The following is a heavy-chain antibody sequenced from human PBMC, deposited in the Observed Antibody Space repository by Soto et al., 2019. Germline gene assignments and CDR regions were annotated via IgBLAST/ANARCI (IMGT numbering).Heavy chain of an antibody. J-gene: IGHJ4*02. V-gene: IGHV4-30-4*01. CDR3: ARSLGVTRPFDY. CDR2: IYYSGST. D-gene: IGHD3-16*01. Sequence: PSETLSLTCTVSGGSISSGDYYWSWIRQPPGKGLDWIGYIYYSGSTYYNPSLKSRVTISVDTSNNQFSLKLSSVTAADTAVYYCARSLGVTRPFDYWGQGTLVTVSS. CDR1: GGSISSGDYY.